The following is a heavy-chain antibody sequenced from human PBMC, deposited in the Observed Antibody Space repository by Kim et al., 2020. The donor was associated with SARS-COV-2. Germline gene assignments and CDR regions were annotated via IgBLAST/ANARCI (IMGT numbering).Heavy chain of an antibody. J-gene: IGHJ6*02. CDR2: MNPNSGNT. CDR3: AREGQLVSYRNYYYGMDV. D-gene: IGHD6-6*01. V-gene: IGHV1-8*01. CDR1: GYTFTSYD. Sequence: ASVKVSCKASGYTFTSYDINWVRQATGQVLEWMGWMNPNSGNTGYAQKFQGRVTMTSNTSISTAYRELSSLRSEDTAVYYCAREGQLVSYRNYYYGMDVWSRGATVTVSS.